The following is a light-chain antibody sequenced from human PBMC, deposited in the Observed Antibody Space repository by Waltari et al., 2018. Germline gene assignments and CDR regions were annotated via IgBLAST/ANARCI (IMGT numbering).Light chain of an antibody. CDR1: QSLLNSTGNTY. V-gene: IGKV2-29*03. J-gene: IGKJ3*01. CDR3: MQGGFS. CDR2: EVS. Sequence: EIVMTQTPLSLSVTPGPPDSISCKSSQSLLNSTGNTYLYWYLQWPGQSPQLLLYEVSSRFSGVPDRFSGSGSVTDFTLKISRVEAEDVGVYYCMQGGFSFGPGTKVDIK.